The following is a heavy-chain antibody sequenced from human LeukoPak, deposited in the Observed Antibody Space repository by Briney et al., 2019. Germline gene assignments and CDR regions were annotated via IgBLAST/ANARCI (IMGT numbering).Heavy chain of an antibody. V-gene: IGHV3-30*04. D-gene: IGHD5-18*01. Sequence: PGGSLRLSCAASGFTFSSYAMHWVRQDPGKGLEWVAVISYDGSNKYYADSVKGRFTISRDNSKNTLYLQMNSLRAEDTAVYYCAREDTAMVCFDCWGQGTLVTVSS. CDR3: AREDTAMVCFDC. CDR1: GFTFSSYA. CDR2: ISYDGSNK. J-gene: IGHJ4*02.